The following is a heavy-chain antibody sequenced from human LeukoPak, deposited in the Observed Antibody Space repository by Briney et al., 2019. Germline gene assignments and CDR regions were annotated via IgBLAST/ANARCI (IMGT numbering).Heavy chain of an antibody. CDR1: GYTLTELS. Sequence: ASVKVSSKVSGYTLTELSMHWVRQAPGKGLEWMGGFDPEDGETIYAQKFQGRVTMTEDTSTDTAYMELSSLRSEDTAVYYCATGLAGDPYFDYWGQGTLVTVSS. CDR2: FDPEDGET. D-gene: IGHD6-19*01. CDR3: ATGLAGDPYFDY. J-gene: IGHJ4*02. V-gene: IGHV1-24*01.